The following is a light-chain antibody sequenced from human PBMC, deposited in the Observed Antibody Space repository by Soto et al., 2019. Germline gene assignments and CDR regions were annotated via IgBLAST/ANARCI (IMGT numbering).Light chain of an antibody. CDR3: QHYNSYSEA. CDR1: QDISDY. J-gene: IGKJ1*01. Sequence: DIQMTQSPSFLSASVGDRVTITCRASQDISDYLAWYQQRPGKAPKLLIYAASTLQSGVPSRFSGSGSGTDFTLTSSSLQPEDFATYYCQHYNSYSEAFGQGTKVDIK. V-gene: IGKV1-9*01. CDR2: AAS.